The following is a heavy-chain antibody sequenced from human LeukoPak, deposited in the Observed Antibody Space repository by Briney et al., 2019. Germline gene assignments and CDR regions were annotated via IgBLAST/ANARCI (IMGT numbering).Heavy chain of an antibody. D-gene: IGHD5-24*01. CDR1: GFTFSSYA. J-gene: IGHJ4*02. V-gene: IGHV3-23*01. CDR2: ISGSGGST. Sequence: GGSLRLSCAASGFTFSSYAMSWVRQAPGKGLEWVSAISGSGGSTYYADSVKGRFTISRDNSKNTLYLQMDTLRAEDTAVYYCARAKDGTNILDYWGQGTLVTVSS. CDR3: ARAKDGTNILDY.